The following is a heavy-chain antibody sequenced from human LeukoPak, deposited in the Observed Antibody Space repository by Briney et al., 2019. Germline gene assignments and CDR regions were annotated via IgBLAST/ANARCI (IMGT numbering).Heavy chain of an antibody. CDR2: ISGSGGST. CDR1: GFTFSSYG. J-gene: IGHJ6*03. Sequence: GGTLRLSCAASGFTFSSYGMSWVRQAPGKGLEWVSAISGSGGSTYYADSVKGRFTISRDNSKNTLYLQMNTLRAEDTAVYYCAKASRFGYSYGPREYFYYMDVWGKGTTVTISS. D-gene: IGHD5-18*01. V-gene: IGHV3-23*01. CDR3: AKASRFGYSYGPREYFYYMDV.